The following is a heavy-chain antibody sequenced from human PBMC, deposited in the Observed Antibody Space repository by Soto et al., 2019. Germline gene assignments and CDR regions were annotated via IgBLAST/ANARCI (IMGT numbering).Heavy chain of an antibody. CDR1: GFTVSSNY. V-gene: IGHV3-53*04. CDR2: VYSGGAT. D-gene: IGHD6-19*01. J-gene: IGHJ4*02. Sequence: EVRLVESGGGLVQPGGSLRLSCAAFGFTVSSNYMTWVRLAPGKGLEWVSLVYSGGATHYAASVKGRFTISTHSSQNTLFLQMNSLRTEDTATYYCARSVEGHFDYWGQGTVVTVST. CDR3: ARSVEGHFDY.